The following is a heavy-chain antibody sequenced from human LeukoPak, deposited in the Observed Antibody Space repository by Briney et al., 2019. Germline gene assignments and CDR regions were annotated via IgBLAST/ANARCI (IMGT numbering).Heavy chain of an antibody. Sequence: PSETLSLTCTVSGYSISSGYYWGWIRQPPGKGLEWIGSIYHSGSTYYNPSLKSRVTISVDTSKNQFSLKLSSVTAADTAVYYCARPKRRYSSSGFDYWGQGTLVTVSS. D-gene: IGHD6-13*01. CDR3: ARPKRRYSSSGFDY. CDR2: IYHSGST. V-gene: IGHV4-38-2*02. J-gene: IGHJ4*02. CDR1: GYSISSGYY.